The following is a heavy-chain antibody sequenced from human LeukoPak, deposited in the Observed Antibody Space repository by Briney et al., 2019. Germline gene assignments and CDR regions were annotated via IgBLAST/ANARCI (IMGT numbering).Heavy chain of an antibody. J-gene: IGHJ6*02. Sequence: GGSLRLSCAASGFTFSSYAMSWVRQAPGKGLEWVSAISGSGGSTYYADSVKGRFTISRDNSKNTLYLQMNSLRAEDTAVYYCAKGVRTGPLSDGMDVWGQGTTVTVPS. CDR2: ISGSGGST. CDR3: AKGVRTGPLSDGMDV. CDR1: GFTFSSYA. D-gene: IGHD3-10*01. V-gene: IGHV3-23*01.